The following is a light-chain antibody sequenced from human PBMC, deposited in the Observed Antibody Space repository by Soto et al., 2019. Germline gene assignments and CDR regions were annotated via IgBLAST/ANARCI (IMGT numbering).Light chain of an antibody. CDR2: VAS. CDR1: LPISYY. V-gene: IGKV1-27*01. CDR3: QKYNRAPLT. Sequence: DIQMTRSPSSLSASVGDRVTITCRASLPISYYLAWYQQKPGKIPNLLIYVASTLQAGIPSRFSGSGSGTDLTLTISSLQPEDDAAHYCQKYNRAPLTFGGGTKVEIK. J-gene: IGKJ4*01.